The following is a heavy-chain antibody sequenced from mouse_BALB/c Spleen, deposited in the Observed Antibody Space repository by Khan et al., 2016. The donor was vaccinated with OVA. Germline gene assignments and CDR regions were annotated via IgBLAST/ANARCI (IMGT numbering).Heavy chain of an antibody. CDR1: GFSLTSYG. CDR2: IWGDGST. D-gene: IGHD1-1*01. CDR3: AKFTPDYYSMDY. Sequence: VQLQESGPGLVAPSQSLSITCTVSGFSLTSYGVSWVRQSPGKGLEWLGVIWGDGSTNYHSTLISRLIISKDNSKSQVFLKLTGLQTDDTATYYCAKFTPDYYSMDYWGQGTPVTVSS. V-gene: IGHV2-3*01. J-gene: IGHJ4*01.